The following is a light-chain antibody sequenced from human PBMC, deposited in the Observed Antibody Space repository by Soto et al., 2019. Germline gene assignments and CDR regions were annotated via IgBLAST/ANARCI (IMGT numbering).Light chain of an antibody. CDR1: QSVSSSY. Sequence: EIVLTQSPGTLSLSQGERATLSCRASQSVSSSYLAWYQQKPGQAPRLLIYGASSRATGIPDRFSGSGSGTDFTLTSSRLEPEDFAVYYCQQYGSSPFTFGQGTRLEIK. CDR2: GAS. CDR3: QQYGSSPFT. J-gene: IGKJ5*01. V-gene: IGKV3-20*01.